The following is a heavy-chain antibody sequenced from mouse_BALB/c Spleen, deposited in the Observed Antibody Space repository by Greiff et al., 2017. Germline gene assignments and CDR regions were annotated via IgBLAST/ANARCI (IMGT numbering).Heavy chain of an antibody. V-gene: IGHV14-1*02. D-gene: IGHD2-1*01. CDR1: GFNIKDYY. CDR3: ASGNPGGYFDV. J-gene: IGHJ1*01. CDR2: IDPENGNT. Sequence: EVKLMESGAELVRPGALVKLSCKDSGFNIKDYYMHWVKQRPEQGLEWIGWIDPENGNTIYDPKFQGKASITADTSSNTAYLQLSSLTSEDTAVYYCASGNPGGYFDVWGAGTTVTVSS.